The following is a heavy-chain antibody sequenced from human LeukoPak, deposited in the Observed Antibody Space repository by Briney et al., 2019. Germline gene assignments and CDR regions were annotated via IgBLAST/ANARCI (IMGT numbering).Heavy chain of an antibody. Sequence: SETLSLTCAVYGGSFSGYYWSWIRQPPGKGLEWIGEINHSGSTNYNPSLKSRVTISVDTSKNQFSLKLSSVTAADTAVYYCARVGAGTFDYWGQGTLVTVSS. J-gene: IGHJ4*02. D-gene: IGHD6-25*01. CDR3: ARVGAGTFDY. V-gene: IGHV4-34*09. CDR1: GGSFSGYY. CDR2: INHSGST.